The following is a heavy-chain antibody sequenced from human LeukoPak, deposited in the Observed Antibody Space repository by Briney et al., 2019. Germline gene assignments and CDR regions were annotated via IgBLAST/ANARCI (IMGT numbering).Heavy chain of an antibody. Sequence: GGSLRLSCAASGFTFSNAWMSWVRQAPGKGLEWVGRIKSKTDGGTTDYAAPVKGRFTISRDDSNNTLYLQMNSLKTEDTAVYYCTLGYCSGGSCYNFYYYYGMDVWGQGTTVTVSS. CDR3: TLGYCSGGSCYNFYYYYGMDV. J-gene: IGHJ6*02. CDR2: IKSKTDGGTT. CDR1: GFTFSNAW. V-gene: IGHV3-15*01. D-gene: IGHD2-15*01.